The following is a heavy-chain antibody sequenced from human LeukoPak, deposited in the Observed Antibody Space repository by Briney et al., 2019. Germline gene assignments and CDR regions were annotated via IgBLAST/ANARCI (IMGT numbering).Heavy chain of an antibody. D-gene: IGHD6-13*01. CDR1: GFTFSSYS. J-gene: IGHJ4*02. V-gene: IGHV3-48*01. CDR3: ARDWTRPIAAAGTND. Sequence: GGSLRLSCAASGFTFSSYSMNWVRQAPGKGLEWVSYISSSSSTIYYADSVKGRFTISRDNAKNSLYPQMNSLRAEDTAVYYCARDWTRPIAAAGTNDWGQGTLATVSS. CDR2: ISSSSSTI.